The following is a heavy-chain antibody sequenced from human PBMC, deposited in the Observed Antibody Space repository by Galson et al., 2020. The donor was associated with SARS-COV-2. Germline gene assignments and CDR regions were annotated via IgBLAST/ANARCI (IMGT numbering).Heavy chain of an antibody. D-gene: IGHD5-12*01. V-gene: IGHV3-30*04. CDR2: ISYDGSNN. Sequence: GGSLRLSCAASGFTFSSYAMHWVRQAPGKRLEWVAVISYDGSNNYYADSVKGRFTISRDNSKNTLYLQMNSLRAEDTAVYYCARDALVATGVDLDDWGQGTLVTVSS. CDR1: GFTFSSYA. J-gene: IGHJ4*02. CDR3: ARDALVATGVDLDD.